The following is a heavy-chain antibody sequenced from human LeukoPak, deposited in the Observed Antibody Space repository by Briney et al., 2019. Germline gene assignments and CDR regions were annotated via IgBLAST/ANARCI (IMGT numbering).Heavy chain of an antibody. J-gene: IGHJ6*03. CDR2: ITGGGGST. D-gene: IGHD1-26*01. Sequence: GGSLRLSCVASGFTFSSYAMSWVRQAPGKGLEWVSDITGGGGSTYYADSVKGRFTISRDNAKNTLYLQMNSLRVEDTAVYYCANHVGVTTHYYYYMDVWGKGTTVTVSS. CDR1: GFTFSSYA. V-gene: IGHV3-23*01. CDR3: ANHVGVTTHYYYYMDV.